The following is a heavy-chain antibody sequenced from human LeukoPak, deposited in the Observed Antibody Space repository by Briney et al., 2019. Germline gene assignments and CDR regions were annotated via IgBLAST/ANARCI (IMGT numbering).Heavy chain of an antibody. J-gene: IGHJ3*02. Sequence: SETLSLTCTVSGGSISSSSYYWGWIRQPPGKGLEWIGSIFYSGSTYYNPSLKSRVTISVDTSKNQFSLKLTSVTAADTAVYYCARIPTNAVPAAHNGFDIWGQGTMLTVSS. CDR3: ARIPTNAVPAAHNGFDI. CDR1: GGSISSSSYY. D-gene: IGHD2-2*01. CDR2: IFYSGST. V-gene: IGHV4-39*07.